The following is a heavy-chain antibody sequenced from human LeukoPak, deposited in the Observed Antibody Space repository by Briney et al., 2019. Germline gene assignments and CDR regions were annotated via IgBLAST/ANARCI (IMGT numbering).Heavy chain of an antibody. D-gene: IGHD2-15*01. CDR3: ARAPEDYDAFDI. Sequence: PSQTLSLTCTVSGGSISSGSYYWRWIRQPAGKGLEWIGRIYTSGSTNYNPSLKSRVTISVDTSKNQFSLKLSSVTAADTAVYYCARAPEDYDAFDIWGQGTMVTVSS. J-gene: IGHJ3*02. CDR1: GGSISSGSYY. CDR2: IYTSGST. V-gene: IGHV4-61*02.